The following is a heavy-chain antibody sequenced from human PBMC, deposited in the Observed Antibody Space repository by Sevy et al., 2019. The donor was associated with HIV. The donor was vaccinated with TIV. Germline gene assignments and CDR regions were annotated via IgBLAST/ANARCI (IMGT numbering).Heavy chain of an antibody. CDR3: ARVPSTGRFGMDV. Sequence: GGSLRLSCAASGFSFSTYSMNWVRQAPGKGLEWVSYIGTSSSTIYYADSVRGRFTISRDNGKNSLYLQMSSLRAADTALYYSARVPSTGRFGMDVWGQGTTVTVSS. V-gene: IGHV3-48*01. CDR1: GFSFSTYS. J-gene: IGHJ6*02. CDR2: IGTSSSTI. D-gene: IGHD3-10*01.